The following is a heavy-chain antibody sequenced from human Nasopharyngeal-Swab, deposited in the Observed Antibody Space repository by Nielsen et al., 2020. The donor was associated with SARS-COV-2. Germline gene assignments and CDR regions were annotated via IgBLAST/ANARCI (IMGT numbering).Heavy chain of an antibody. CDR1: GFTFSSYA. CDR2: ISSNGGST. J-gene: IGHJ4*02. Sequence: GGSLRLSCSASGFTFSSYAMHWVRQAPGKGLEYVSAISSNGGSTYYADSVKGRFTISRDNSKNTLYLQMSSLRAEDTAVYYCVKAVGSYMYYFDYWGQGTLVTVSS. D-gene: IGHD1-26*01. CDR3: VKAVGSYMYYFDY. V-gene: IGHV3-64D*08.